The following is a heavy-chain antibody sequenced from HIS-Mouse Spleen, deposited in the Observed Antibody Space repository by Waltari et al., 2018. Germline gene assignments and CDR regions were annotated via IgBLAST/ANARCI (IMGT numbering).Heavy chain of an antibody. CDR3: TTTGIAVAGDY. CDR1: GFTFSHAW. J-gene: IGHJ4*02. CDR2: IKSKTDGGTT. V-gene: IGHV3-15*01. D-gene: IGHD6-19*01. Sequence: EVQLVESGGGLVKPGGSLRLSCAASGFTFSHAWMSLVRQAPGKGLEWVGRIKSKTDGGTTDYAAPVKGRFTISRDDSKNTLYLQMNSLKTEDTAVYYCTTTGIAVAGDYWGQGTLVTVSS.